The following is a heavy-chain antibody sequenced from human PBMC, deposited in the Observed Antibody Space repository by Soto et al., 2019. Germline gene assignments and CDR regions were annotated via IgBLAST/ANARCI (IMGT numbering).Heavy chain of an antibody. CDR2: IYYSGST. J-gene: IGHJ3*02. D-gene: IGHD3-16*02. Sequence: QVQLQESGPGLVKPSQTLSLTCTVSGGSISSGGYYWSWIRQHPGKGLEWIGYIYYSGSTYYNPSLKSRVTRSVHTSKNQFSLKLSSVTAADTAVYYCARVHSSLWGSYRPSARDAFDIWGQGTMVTVSS. CDR3: ARVHSSLWGSYRPSARDAFDI. CDR1: GGSISSGGYY. V-gene: IGHV4-31*03.